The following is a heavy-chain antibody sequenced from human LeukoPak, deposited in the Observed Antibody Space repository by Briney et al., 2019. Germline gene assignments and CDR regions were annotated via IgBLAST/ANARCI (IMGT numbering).Heavy chain of an antibody. CDR2: INPSGRST. CDR3: QRAEYEILTGIVGAFDI. CDR1: GYTFTSYY. J-gene: IGHJ3*02. D-gene: IGHD3-9*01. Sequence: GASVKVSCKASGYTFTSYYMYWVRQAPGQGLERMGIINPSGRSTSYAQKFQGRVTMTRDTSTSTVYMELSSLRSEDTVVYYCQRAEYEILTGIVGAFDIWGQGTMVTVSS. V-gene: IGHV1-46*01.